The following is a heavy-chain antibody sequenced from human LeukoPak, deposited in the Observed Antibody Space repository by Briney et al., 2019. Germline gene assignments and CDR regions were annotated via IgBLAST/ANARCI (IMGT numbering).Heavy chain of an antibody. V-gene: IGHV1-69*13. Sequence: SVKVSCTASGGTFSSYAISWVRQAPGQGLEWMGGIIRLFGTANYAQKFQGRVTITADESTGTAYMELSSLRSEDTAMYFCARGRDQLLFSFDYWGQGTLVTVSS. CDR3: ARGRDQLLFSFDY. CDR2: IIRLFGTA. CDR1: GGTFSSYA. J-gene: IGHJ4*02. D-gene: IGHD2-2*01.